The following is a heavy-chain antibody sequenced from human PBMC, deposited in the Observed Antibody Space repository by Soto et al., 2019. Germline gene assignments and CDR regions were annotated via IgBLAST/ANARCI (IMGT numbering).Heavy chain of an antibody. J-gene: IGHJ1*01. Sequence: EVQLADSGGGLVQPGGSLRLSCAASGFTFSNYWMSWFRQAPGKWLAWVANINPDGSDNYYVDSVKGRFTISRDNAKNSVYLQVNSLRAEDTAIYYWARSSTSGLEYFQHWGQGTLVTVSS. CDR2: INPDGSDN. V-gene: IGHV3-7*01. CDR3: ARSSTSGLEYFQH. CDR1: GFTFSNYW. D-gene: IGHD2-2*01.